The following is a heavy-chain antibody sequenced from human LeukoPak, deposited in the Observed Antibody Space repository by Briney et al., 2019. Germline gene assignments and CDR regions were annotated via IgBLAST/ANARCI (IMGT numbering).Heavy chain of an antibody. CDR3: AELGITMIGGV. J-gene: IGHJ6*04. V-gene: IGHV3-48*03. Sequence: GGSLRLSCEDSGSTFSSYEMNWVRQAPGKGLEWVSYISSSGSTIYYADSVKGRFTISRDNAKNSLYLQMNSLRAEDTAVYYCAELGITMIGGVWGKGTTVTISS. D-gene: IGHD3-10*02. CDR2: ISSSGSTI. CDR1: GSTFSSYE.